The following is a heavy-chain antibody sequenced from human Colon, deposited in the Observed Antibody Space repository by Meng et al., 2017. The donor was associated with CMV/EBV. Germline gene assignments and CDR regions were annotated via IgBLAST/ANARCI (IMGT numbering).Heavy chain of an antibody. CDR2: ISGPGSGS. V-gene: IGHV3-23*01. J-gene: IGHJ4*02. D-gene: IGHD1-14*01. CDR1: GFTFSEYA. Sequence: GESLKISCAASGFTFSEYAMTWVRQAPGKGLEWVSGISGPGSGSYYADSVKGRFTISRDNSNNTLYLDMNSLRAEDTAVYYCARVGDSAYKDWGQGTLVTVSS. CDR3: ARVGDSAYKD.